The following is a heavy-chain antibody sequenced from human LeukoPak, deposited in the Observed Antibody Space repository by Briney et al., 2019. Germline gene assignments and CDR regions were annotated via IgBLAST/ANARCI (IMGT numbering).Heavy chain of an antibody. J-gene: IGHJ4*02. D-gene: IGHD6-6*01. Sequence: SETLSLTCTVSGGSISSNNYYWGWIRQPPGKGLEWIGSIYHSGSTNYNPSLKSRVTISVDKSKNQFSLKLSSVTAADTAVYYCARDIEYSSSGDYWGQGTLVTVSS. CDR3: ARDIEYSSSGDY. CDR1: GGSISSNNYY. CDR2: IYHSGST. V-gene: IGHV4-39*07.